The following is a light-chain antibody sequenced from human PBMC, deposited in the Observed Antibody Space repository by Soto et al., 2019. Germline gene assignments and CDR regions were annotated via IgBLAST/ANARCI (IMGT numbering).Light chain of an antibody. CDR2: GAS. CDR3: QHYNNWWT. Sequence: EIVLTQSPATLSVSPGDRATLSCRASQNINSKLVWYQQKPGHAPRLLIHGASTRAIGVPARFSGSGSGTEFTLTITSLQSEDFAVYYCQHYNNWWTFGQGTKVDIK. V-gene: IGKV3-15*01. J-gene: IGKJ1*01. CDR1: QNINSK.